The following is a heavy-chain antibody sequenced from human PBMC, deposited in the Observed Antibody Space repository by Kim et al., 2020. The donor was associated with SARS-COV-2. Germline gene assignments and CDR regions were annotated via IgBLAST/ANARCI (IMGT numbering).Heavy chain of an antibody. J-gene: IGHJ4*02. D-gene: IGHD6-13*01. Sequence: VKGRFTISRDNSKNTLYLQMNSLRAEDTAVYYCARHLAAAGTGSRGLDYWGQGTLVTVSS. CDR3: ARHLAAAGTGSRGLDY. V-gene: IGHV3-30*07.